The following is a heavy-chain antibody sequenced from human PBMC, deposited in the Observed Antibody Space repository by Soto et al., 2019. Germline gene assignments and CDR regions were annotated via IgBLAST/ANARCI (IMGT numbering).Heavy chain of an antibody. CDR1: GGSISSGGYY. Sequence: SETLSLTCTVSGGSISSGGYYWSWIRQHPGKGLEWIGYIYYSGSTYYNPSLKSRVTISVDTSKNQFSLKLSSVTAADTAVYYCARVYNWNYSLWGQGTLVTAPQ. J-gene: IGHJ4*02. CDR2: IYYSGST. V-gene: IGHV4-31*03. D-gene: IGHD1-1*01. CDR3: ARVYNWNYSL.